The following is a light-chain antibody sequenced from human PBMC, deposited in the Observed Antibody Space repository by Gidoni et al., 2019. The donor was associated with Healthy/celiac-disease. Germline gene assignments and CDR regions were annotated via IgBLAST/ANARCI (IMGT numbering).Light chain of an antibody. CDR2: DAS. Sequence: EIVLTQSPATLSLSPRERATLSCRASQSVSSYLAWYQQKPGQAPRLLLYDASDRATGIPARFSGSGSGTDFTLTISSLEPEDFAVYYCQQRSNWPWTFGQGTKVEIK. J-gene: IGKJ1*01. CDR1: QSVSSY. V-gene: IGKV3-11*01. CDR3: QQRSNWPWT.